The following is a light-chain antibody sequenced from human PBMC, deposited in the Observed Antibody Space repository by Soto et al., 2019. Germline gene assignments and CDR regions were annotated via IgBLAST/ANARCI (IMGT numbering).Light chain of an antibody. Sequence: DIVITQSPDSLAVSLGEMATINGKSSQSVLYSSNNKNDLAGYQQKPGQPPKLLIYGESNPESGVPDGFSGSESGTDFTLTISSLQAEDVAVYYCQQYYSTPITFGQGTRLEIK. CDR1: QSVLYSSNNKND. CDR3: QQYYSTPIT. J-gene: IGKJ5*01. CDR2: GES. V-gene: IGKV4-1*01.